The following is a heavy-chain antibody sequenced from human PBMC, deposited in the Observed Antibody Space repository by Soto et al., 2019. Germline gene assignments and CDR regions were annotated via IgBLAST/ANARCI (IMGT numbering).Heavy chain of an antibody. CDR1: GYTFTSYD. CDR2: MNPSSGNT. J-gene: IGHJ2*01. CDR3: SIGLYDYESSGVGGRYFDL. D-gene: IGHD3-22*01. Sequence: QVQLVQSGAEVKKPGASVKVSCKASGYTFTSYDINWARQATGQGLEWMGWMNPSSGNTGYAQKFQGRVTMTRNTSISTAYMELSSLISGDTAVYYSSIGLYDYESSGVGGRYFDLWGRGTLVTFSS. V-gene: IGHV1-8*01.